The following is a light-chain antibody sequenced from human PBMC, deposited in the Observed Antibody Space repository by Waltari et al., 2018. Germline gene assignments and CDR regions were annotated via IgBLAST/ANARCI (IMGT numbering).Light chain of an antibody. CDR3: QQGYTIHWT. CDR1: QTVGTF. J-gene: IGKJ1*01. V-gene: IGKV1-39*01. Sequence: DIQMTPSPSSLSASVGDRDTITCRASQTVGTFLNWYQPKPGKAPSLLINAASTLQSGIPSRFTGSGSGTEFTLTISSLQPEDFATYYCQQGYTIHWTFGQGTTVEI. CDR2: AAS.